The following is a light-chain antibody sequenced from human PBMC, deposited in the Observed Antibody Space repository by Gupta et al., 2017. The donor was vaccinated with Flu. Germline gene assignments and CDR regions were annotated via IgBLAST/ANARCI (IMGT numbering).Light chain of an antibody. Sequence: ATLPVSPGERATLSCRASQNVNSNLAWYHQKPGQAPRLLIYGASTRATGISARFSGSGSGTDFTLTISSLQSEDFALYYCQQYDRWPLITFGQGTRLEIK. CDR2: GAS. J-gene: IGKJ5*01. CDR3: QQYDRWPLIT. CDR1: QNVNSN. V-gene: IGKV3-15*01.